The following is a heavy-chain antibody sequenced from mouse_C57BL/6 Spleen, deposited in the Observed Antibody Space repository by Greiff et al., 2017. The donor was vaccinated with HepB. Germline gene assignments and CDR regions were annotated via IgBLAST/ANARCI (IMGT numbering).Heavy chain of an antibody. V-gene: IGHV1-72*01. Sequence: VQLQQPGAELVKPGASVKLSCKASGYTFTSYWMHWVKQRPGRGLEWIGRIDPDSGGTKYNEKFKSKATLTVDKPSSTAYMQLSRLTSEDSAVYYGARSGCYDGYYGYAMDYWGQGTSVTVSS. D-gene: IGHD2-3*01. CDR3: ARSGCYDGYYGYAMDY. CDR2: IDPDSGGT. J-gene: IGHJ4*01. CDR1: GYTFTSYW.